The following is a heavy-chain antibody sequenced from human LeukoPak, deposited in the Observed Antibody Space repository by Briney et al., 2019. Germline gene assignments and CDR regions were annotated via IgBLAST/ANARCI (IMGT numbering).Heavy chain of an antibody. J-gene: IGHJ5*02. CDR2: ISSSSSYI. CDR3: ARGYFDWLLLNWFDP. CDR1: GFTFSSYS. D-gene: IGHD3-9*01. V-gene: IGHV3-21*01. Sequence: GGSLRLSCAASGFTFSSYSMNWVRQAPGKGLEWVSSISSSSSYIYYADSVKGRFTISRDNAKNSLYLQMNSLRAEDTAVYYCARGYFDWLLLNWFDPWGQGTLVTVSS.